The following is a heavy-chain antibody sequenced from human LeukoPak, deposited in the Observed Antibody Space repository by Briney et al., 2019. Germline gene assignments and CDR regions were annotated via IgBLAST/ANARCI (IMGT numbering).Heavy chain of an antibody. D-gene: IGHD5/OR15-5a*01. J-gene: IGHJ5*02. CDR1: GGSISNDY. CDR3: ASQADVYNWFDP. V-gene: IGHV4-59*08. CDR2: IHYSGST. Sequence: SKTLSLTCIVSGGSISNDYWSWIRQAPGKGLEWIGYIHYSGSTNYNPSLKSRATISLDTSKEQFSVKLRSVTAADTAVYYCASQADVYNWFDPWGQGTLVTVSS.